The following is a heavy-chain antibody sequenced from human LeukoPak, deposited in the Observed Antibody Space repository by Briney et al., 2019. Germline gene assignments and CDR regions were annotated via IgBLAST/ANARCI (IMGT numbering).Heavy chain of an antibody. CDR3: ARGRQWLFFALRRTNAFDI. V-gene: IGHV4-34*01. J-gene: IGHJ3*02. D-gene: IGHD3-22*01. CDR2: INHSGST. Sequence: ETLSLTCAVYGGSFSGYYWSWIRQPPGKGLEWFGEINHSGSTNYNPSLKSLLTISVDPSKNQYSLKLSSVTAADTAVYYCARGRQWLFFALRRTNAFDIWGKGTMVTVSS. CDR1: GGSFSGYY.